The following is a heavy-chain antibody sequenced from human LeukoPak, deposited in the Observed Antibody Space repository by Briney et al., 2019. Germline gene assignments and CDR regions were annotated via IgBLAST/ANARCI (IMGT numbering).Heavy chain of an antibody. CDR2: IFYTGRS. CDR1: GGSISSVSYY. J-gene: IGHJ4*02. CDR3: ARVRKGYYDSSGYHY. D-gene: IGHD3-22*01. V-gene: IGHV4-39*07. Sequence: SETLSLTCTVSGGSISSVSYYWGWIRQPPGKGLECIGSIFYTGRSYYNPSLKRRVTISVDTSKNQFSLKLSSVTAADTAVYYCARVRKGYYDSSGYHYWGQGTLVTVSS.